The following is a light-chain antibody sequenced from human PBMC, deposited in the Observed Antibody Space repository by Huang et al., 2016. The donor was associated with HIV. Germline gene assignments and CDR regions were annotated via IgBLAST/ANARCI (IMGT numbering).Light chain of an antibody. CDR2: DAS. CDR3: QQRSNGPPLFT. CDR1: QSISSY. V-gene: IGKV3-11*01. Sequence: EFVLTQSPATLSLSPGERATLSCRASQSISSYLAWYQQKPGQAPRPLISDASYRATGIPARFSGSGSGTDFTLTISSLEPEDFAVYYCQQRSNGPPLFTFGPGTKVDIK. J-gene: IGKJ3*01.